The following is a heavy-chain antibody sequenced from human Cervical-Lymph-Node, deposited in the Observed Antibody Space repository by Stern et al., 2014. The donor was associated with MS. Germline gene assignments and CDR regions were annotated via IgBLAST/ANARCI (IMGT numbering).Heavy chain of an antibody. Sequence: QLQLQESGPGLVKPSESLSLTCTVSGGSISYYYWSWIRQPPGKGLEWIGYIYYSGSTNYNPSLKSRVTMSVDSSRNQFSLKLDSVTAADTALYYCARDQDVSQFNGFDIWGQGTMITVSS. D-gene: IGHD5-24*01. CDR3: ARDQDVSQFNGFDI. CDR1: GGSISYYY. CDR2: IYYSGST. V-gene: IGHV4-59*01. J-gene: IGHJ3*02.